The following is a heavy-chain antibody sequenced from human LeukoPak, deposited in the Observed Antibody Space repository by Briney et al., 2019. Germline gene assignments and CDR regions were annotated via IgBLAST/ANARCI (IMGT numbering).Heavy chain of an antibody. CDR2: IIPILGIA. V-gene: IGHV1-69*04. CDR3: AREHSSSWDQFDY. J-gene: IGHJ4*02. D-gene: IGHD6-13*01. Sequence: SVKVSCKASGGTFSSYAISWVRQAPGQGLEWMGRIIPILGIANYAQKFQGRVTITADKSTSTAYMELCSLRSEDTAVYYCAREHSSSWDQFDYWGQGTLVTVSS. CDR1: GGTFSSYA.